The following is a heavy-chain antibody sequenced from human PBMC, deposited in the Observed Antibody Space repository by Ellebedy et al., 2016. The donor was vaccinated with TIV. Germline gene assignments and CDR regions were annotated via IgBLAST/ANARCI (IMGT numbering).Heavy chain of an antibody. CDR3: ASPNPPRDY. D-gene: IGHD1-14*01. CDR1: GGSISSSNW. V-gene: IGHV4-4*02. CDR2: IYHSGST. J-gene: IGHJ4*02. Sequence: MPSETLSLTCAVSGGSISSSNWWSWVRQPPGKGLEWIGEIYHSGSTNYTPSLKSRVTISVDTSKNQFSLKLSSVTAADTAVYYCASPNPPRDYWGQGTLVTVSS.